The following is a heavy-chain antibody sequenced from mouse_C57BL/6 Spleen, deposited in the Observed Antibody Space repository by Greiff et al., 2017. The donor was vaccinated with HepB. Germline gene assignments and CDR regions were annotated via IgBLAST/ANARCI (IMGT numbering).Heavy chain of an antibody. D-gene: IGHD1-1*01. CDR2: ISDGGSYT. J-gene: IGHJ2*01. Sequence: EVMLVESGGGLVKPGVSLKLSCAASGFTFSSYAMSWVRQTPEKRLEWVATISDGGSYTYYPDNVKGRFTISRDNAKNNLYLQMSHLKSEDTALYYCARDLDYYGSSYFDYWGQGTTLTVSS. CDR1: GFTFSSYA. CDR3: ARDLDYYGSSYFDY. V-gene: IGHV5-4*01.